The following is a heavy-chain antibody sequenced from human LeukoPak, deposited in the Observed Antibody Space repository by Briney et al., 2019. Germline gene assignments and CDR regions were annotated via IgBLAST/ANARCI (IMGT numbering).Heavy chain of an antibody. CDR2: IYYSGTT. Sequence: SETLSLTCTVSGGSISSGGYYWSWIRQYPGQGLEWIGNIYYSGTTYYNPSLKSRVTISVDTSKNQFSLKLSSVTAADTAVYYCARDHSESYYGEYFDYWGQGTLVTVSS. D-gene: IGHD1-26*01. J-gene: IGHJ4*02. V-gene: IGHV4-31*03. CDR3: ARDHSESYYGEYFDY. CDR1: GGSISSGGYY.